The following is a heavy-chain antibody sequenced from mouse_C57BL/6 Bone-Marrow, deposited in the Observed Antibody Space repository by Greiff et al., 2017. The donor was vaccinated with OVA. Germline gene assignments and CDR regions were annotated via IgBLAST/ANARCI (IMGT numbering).Heavy chain of an antibody. J-gene: IGHJ2*01. V-gene: IGHV1-50*01. CDR2: IDPSDSYT. CDR3: AREGYYDYDEDY. CDR1: GYTFTSYW. D-gene: IGHD2-4*01. Sequence: QVRLQQPGAELVKPGASVKLSCKASGYTFTSYWMQWVKQRPGQGLEWIGEIDPSDSYTNYNQKFKGKATLTVDTSSSTAYMQLSSLTSEDSAVYYCAREGYYDYDEDYWGQGTTLTVS.